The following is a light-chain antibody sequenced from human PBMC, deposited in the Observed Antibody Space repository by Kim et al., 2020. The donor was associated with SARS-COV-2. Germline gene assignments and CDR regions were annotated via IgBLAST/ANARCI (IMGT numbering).Light chain of an antibody. CDR3: HQYGNSPET. CDR2: GAS. V-gene: IGKV3-20*01. CDR1: QSVSNY. Sequence: LSPGEGATLSGRASQSVSNYLAWYKQRPGQAPSLLIYGASSRATGIPDGFSGSGSGTDFTLTISRLEPEDFAVYFCHQYGNSPETFGPGTKVDIK. J-gene: IGKJ3*01.